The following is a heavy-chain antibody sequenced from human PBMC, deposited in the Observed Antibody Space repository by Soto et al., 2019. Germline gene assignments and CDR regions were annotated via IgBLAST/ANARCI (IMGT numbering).Heavy chain of an antibody. J-gene: IGHJ3*02. CDR2: ISAYNGNT. V-gene: IGHV1-18*01. CDR3: ARDRGNGGNDAFDI. CDR1: GYTFTSYG. D-gene: IGHD1-1*01. Sequence: ASVKVSCKASGYTFTSYGISWVRQAPGQGLEWMGWISAYNGNTNYAQKVQGRVTMTTDTSTSTAYMELSSLRSEDTAVYYCARDRGNGGNDAFDIWGQGTMVTVSS.